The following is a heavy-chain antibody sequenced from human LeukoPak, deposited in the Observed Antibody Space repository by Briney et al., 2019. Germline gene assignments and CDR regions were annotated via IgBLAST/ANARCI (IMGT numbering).Heavy chain of an antibody. CDR3: AKDRRGWFDYFDY. CDR1: GFTFDDYA. CDR2: ISWNSGSI. Sequence: PGGSLRLSCAASGFTFDDYAMHWVRQAPGKGLEWVSGISWNSGSIGYADSVKGRFTISRDNAKNSLYLQMNSLRAEDTALYYCAKDRRGWFDYFDYWGQGTLVTVSS. J-gene: IGHJ4*02. D-gene: IGHD6-19*01. V-gene: IGHV3-9*01.